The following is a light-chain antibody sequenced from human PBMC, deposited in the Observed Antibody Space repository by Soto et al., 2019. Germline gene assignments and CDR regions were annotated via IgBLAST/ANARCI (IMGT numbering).Light chain of an antibody. Sequence: DIVMTQSPLYLPVTPGEPASISCRSSQSLLHSDGYNYLDWYLQKPGQSPQLLIYLGSNRASGVPERFSGGGSGTDFTLKISRVEAGDVGVYYCMQALQTPLFTFGPGTKVDLK. CDR1: QSLLHSDGYNY. J-gene: IGKJ3*01. CDR3: MQALQTPLFT. V-gene: IGKV2-28*01. CDR2: LGS.